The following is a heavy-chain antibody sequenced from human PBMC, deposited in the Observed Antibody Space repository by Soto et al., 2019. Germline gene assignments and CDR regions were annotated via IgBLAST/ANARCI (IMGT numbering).Heavy chain of an antibody. D-gene: IGHD3-22*01. J-gene: IGHJ3*02. Sequence: QVQLVESGGGVVQPGRSLRLSCAASGFTFSSYGMHWVRQAPGKGLEWVAVISYDGSNKYYADSVKGRFTISRDNSKNTLYLQMNSLRAEDTAVYYCAKERITMIVVGTVDAIDIWGQGTMVTVSS. CDR3: AKERITMIVVGTVDAIDI. CDR2: ISYDGSNK. CDR1: GFTFSSYG. V-gene: IGHV3-30*18.